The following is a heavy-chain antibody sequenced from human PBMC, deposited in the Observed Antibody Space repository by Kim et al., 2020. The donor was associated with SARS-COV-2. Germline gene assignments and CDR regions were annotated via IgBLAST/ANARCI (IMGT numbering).Heavy chain of an antibody. V-gene: IGHV1-69*13. CDR2: IIPIFGTA. CDR3: ARVSYDILTGYYNVGEDYYYGMDV. Sequence: SVKVSCKASGGTFSSYAISWVRQAPGQGLEWMGGIIPIFGTANYAQKFQGRVMITADESTSTAYMELSSLRSEDTAVYYCARVSYDILTGYYNVGEDYYYGMDVWGQGTTVTVSS. D-gene: IGHD3-9*01. J-gene: IGHJ6*02. CDR1: GGTFSSYA.